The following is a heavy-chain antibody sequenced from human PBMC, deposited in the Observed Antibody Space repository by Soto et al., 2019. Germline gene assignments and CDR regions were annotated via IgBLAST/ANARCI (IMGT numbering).Heavy chain of an antibody. CDR2: INAHSGGT. D-gene: IGHD6-6*01. V-gene: IGHV1-2*02. J-gene: IGHJ5*02. Sequence: EASVKFSCKASGFSFTGYYIHWLRQAPGQGLEWMGWINAHSGGTEYAQKFQGRVTLTRDTSIATAYLTLTSLTSDDTALYYCAKDLTRQLAYWLDPWGQGTQVTV. CDR1: GFSFTGYY. CDR3: AKDLTRQLAYWLDP.